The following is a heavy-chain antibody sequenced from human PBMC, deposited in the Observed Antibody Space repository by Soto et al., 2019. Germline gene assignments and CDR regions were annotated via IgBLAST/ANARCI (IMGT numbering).Heavy chain of an antibody. J-gene: IGHJ5*02. CDR1: GYCISSGYY. D-gene: IGHD4-17*01. Sequence: PXASLSLTCAVCGYCISSGYYWCWIRQTPGKGLEWIASIYHIGSTYYNPSLKSRVTISVDTSKNQFSLKLTSVTAADTAVYYCARGAATVTPGWFDPWGQGIMVNVSS. CDR3: ARGAATVTPGWFDP. CDR2: IYHIGST. V-gene: IGHV4-38-2*01.